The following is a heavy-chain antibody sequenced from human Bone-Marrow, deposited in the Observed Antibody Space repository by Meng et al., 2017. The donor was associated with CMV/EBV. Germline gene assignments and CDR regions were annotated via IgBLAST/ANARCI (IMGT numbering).Heavy chain of an antibody. Sequence: GESLKISCAASGFTFNSHGMHWVRQAPGKGLEWVAVISYDGSNKYYADSVKGRFTISRDNSKNTLYLQMNGLRAEDTAVYYCVGAFDIWGQGTMVTVSS. CDR2: ISYDGSNK. D-gene: IGHD3-16*01. CDR1: GFTFNSHG. V-gene: IGHV3-30*19. CDR3: VGAFDI. J-gene: IGHJ3*02.